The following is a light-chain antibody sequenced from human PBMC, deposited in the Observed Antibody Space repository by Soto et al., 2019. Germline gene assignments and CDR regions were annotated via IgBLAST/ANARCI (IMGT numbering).Light chain of an antibody. V-gene: IGKV3-20*01. Sequence: EIVVTQSPATLSFSPGERATLSCTASQSVTSSCLAWYQRKPGQAPRLLIHTTSTRATDIPDRFSGSGSGTDFTLTISRLQPEDFAVYYCQQCGGSPLFSFGPGTRVDI. CDR1: QSVTSSC. CDR2: TTS. CDR3: QQCGGSPLFS. J-gene: IGKJ3*01.